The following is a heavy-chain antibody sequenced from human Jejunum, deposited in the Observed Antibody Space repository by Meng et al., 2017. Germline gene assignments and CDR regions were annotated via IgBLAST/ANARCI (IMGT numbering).Heavy chain of an antibody. CDR2: ISGSGGNT. CDR1: GFTFSSYA. CDR3: ARVLRRSSWYFDY. V-gene: IGHV3-23*04. Sequence: GQLVESGGGLGPPGGSLRLSCAAFGFTFSSYAMSWVRQAPGKGLEWVSGISGSGGNTYYADSVKGRFTISRDNSKNTLYLEVNSLGAEDTAVYYCARVLRRSSWYFDYWGQGTLVTVSS. D-gene: IGHD6-13*01. J-gene: IGHJ4*02.